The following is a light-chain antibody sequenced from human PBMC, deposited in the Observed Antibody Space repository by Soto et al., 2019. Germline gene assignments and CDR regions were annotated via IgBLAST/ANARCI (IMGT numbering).Light chain of an antibody. CDR2: HVS. CDR1: SSDVGGYNY. J-gene: IGLJ2*01. Sequence: QSALTQPRSVSGSPGQSVTISCTGTSSDVGGYNYVSWYQHHPGKAPKLIIYHVSKRPSGVPDRFSGSKSGNTASLTISGLQAEDEADYYCCSYAGSDTFVVFGGGTKLTVL. CDR3: CSYAGSDTFVV. V-gene: IGLV2-11*01.